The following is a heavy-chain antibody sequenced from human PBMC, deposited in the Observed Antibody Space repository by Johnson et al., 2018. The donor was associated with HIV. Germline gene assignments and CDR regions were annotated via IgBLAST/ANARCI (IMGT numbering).Heavy chain of an antibody. D-gene: IGHD3-10*01. CDR3: ARGRAVVSVFDI. V-gene: IGHV3-30-3*01. Sequence: QEQLVESGGGVVQPGRSLRLSCVGSAFTFSSYAMHWVRQAPGKGLEWVAVISYDGSNKFYADSVKGRFTITRDNSKNTPSLQMNSLRAEDTAVYYCARGRAVVSVFDIWGQGTMVTVSS. CDR2: ISYDGSNK. CDR1: AFTFSSYA. J-gene: IGHJ3*02.